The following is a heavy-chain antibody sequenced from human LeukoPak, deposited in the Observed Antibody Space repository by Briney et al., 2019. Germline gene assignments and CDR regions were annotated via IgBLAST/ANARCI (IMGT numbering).Heavy chain of an antibody. V-gene: IGHV3-21*01. CDR3: AREATTVTTAFDY. D-gene: IGHD4-17*01. J-gene: IGHJ4*02. CDR1: GFTFSSDS. CDR2: ISSSSSYI. Sequence: PGGSLRLSCAASGFTFSSDSKNWVREAPGKGVEWVSSISSSSSYIYYADSVKGRFTISRDNAKNSLYLQMNSLRADDTAVDYCAREATTVTTAFDYWGQGTLVTVSS.